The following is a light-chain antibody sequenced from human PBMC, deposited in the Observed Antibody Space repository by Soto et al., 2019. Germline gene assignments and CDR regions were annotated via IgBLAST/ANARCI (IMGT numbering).Light chain of an antibody. CDR2: EVS. J-gene: IGLJ1*01. CDR1: SSEVGGYSY. V-gene: IGLV2-14*01. CDR3: SSYTSSNTLYV. Sequence: TLPGSRSGSRGQSITIACTGTSSEVGGYSYVSWYQQHPGKAPKLMLYEVSNRPSGVSNSFSGSTSGNTAFLTISGLQAEDAADYYCSSYTSSNTLYVFGTGTKVTVL.